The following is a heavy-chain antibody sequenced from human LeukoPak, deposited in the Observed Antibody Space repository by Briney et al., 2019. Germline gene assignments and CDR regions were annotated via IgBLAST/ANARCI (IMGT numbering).Heavy chain of an antibody. D-gene: IGHD4-17*01. CDR3: ARVPGGTVTFPYYFDY. Sequence: PGGSLRLSCAASGFTFSRYGMHWVRQTPGKGLEWVAVISYDASNKYYADSVKGRFTISRDNSKNTLYLQMNSLRAEDTAVYYCARVPGGTVTFPYYFDYWGQGTLVTVSS. CDR2: ISYDASNK. CDR1: GFTFSRYG. V-gene: IGHV3-30*03. J-gene: IGHJ4*02.